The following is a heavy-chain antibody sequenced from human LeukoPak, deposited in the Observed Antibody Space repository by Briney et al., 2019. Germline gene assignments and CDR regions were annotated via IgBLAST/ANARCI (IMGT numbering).Heavy chain of an antibody. V-gene: IGHV3-23*01. J-gene: IGHJ4*02. CDR1: GFTLSSYA. Sequence: GGSLRLSCAASGFTLSSYAMSWVRQAPGKGLEWVSAISDTGNTYHADSVKGRFTISRDSSKNTLFLQMNRLRPEDAAVYYCAKGAMVRGVLDYWGQGTLVTVSS. D-gene: IGHD3-10*01. CDR2: ISDTGNT. CDR3: AKGAMVRGVLDY.